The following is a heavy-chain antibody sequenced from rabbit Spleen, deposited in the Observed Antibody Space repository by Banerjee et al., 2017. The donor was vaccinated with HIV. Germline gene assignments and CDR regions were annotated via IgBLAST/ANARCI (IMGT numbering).Heavy chain of an antibody. CDR1: GFSFSSNW. CDR2: IDTNDADT. J-gene: IGHJ2*01. Sequence: QEQLVESGGDLVKPGASLTLTCTVSGFSFSSNWICWVRQAPGKGLEWIACIDTNDADTDYANWPKGRFTISKTSSTTVTLQMTSLTAADTATYFCARNYVNAFDPWGPGTLVTVS. CDR3: ARNYVNAFDP. V-gene: IGHV1S45*01. D-gene: IGHD1-1*01.